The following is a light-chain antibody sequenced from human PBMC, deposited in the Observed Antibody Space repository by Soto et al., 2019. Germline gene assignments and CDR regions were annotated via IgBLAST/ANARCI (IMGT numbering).Light chain of an antibody. J-gene: IGKJ5*01. V-gene: IGKV3-20*01. CDR2: GAS. Sequence: SPDALSLSPGERATLSCRASQSVSSTYLAWYQQKPGQAPRLLIYGASSRATGIPDRLSGSGSGTDFTLTISRLEPEDFAVYYCQQYGGSLWVTFGQGTRLEIK. CDR3: QQYGGSLWVT. CDR1: QSVSSTY.